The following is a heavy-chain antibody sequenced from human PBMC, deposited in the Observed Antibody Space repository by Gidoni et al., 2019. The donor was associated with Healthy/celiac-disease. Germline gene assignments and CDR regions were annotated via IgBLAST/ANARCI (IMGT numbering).Heavy chain of an antibody. Sequence: EVQLLESGGGLVQRGGSLRLSGAASGFTFSSYVMSWVRQAPGKGLEWVSAISGSGGSTYYADSVKGRFTISRDNSKNTLYLQMNSLRAEDTAVYYCAHYIAAAVFDYWGQGTLVTVSS. D-gene: IGHD6-13*01. CDR3: AHYIAAAVFDY. V-gene: IGHV3-23*01. CDR2: ISGSGGST. J-gene: IGHJ4*02. CDR1: GFTFSSYV.